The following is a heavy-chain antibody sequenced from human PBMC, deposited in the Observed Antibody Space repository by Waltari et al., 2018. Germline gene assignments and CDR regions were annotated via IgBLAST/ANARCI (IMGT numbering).Heavy chain of an antibody. CDR3: IKETNAGGLDY. CDR1: GFPYIDYG. CDR2: IYGNGGRL. Sequence: EVYLVESGGGLVKPGGSLSISCLASGFPYIDYGMHGIRQPPGKGLEWVSGIYGNGGRLDYLDSVRGRFTISRDDAKNSLYLQMNSLRVEDTALYFCIKETNAGGLDYWGQGTLVTVSS. D-gene: IGHD1-7*01. V-gene: IGHV3-9*01. J-gene: IGHJ4*02.